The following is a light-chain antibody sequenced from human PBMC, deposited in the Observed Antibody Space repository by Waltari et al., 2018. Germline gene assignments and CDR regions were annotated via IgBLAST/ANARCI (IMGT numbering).Light chain of an antibody. CDR1: QGISSS. Sequence: AIRMTQSPSSFSASTGDRVTITCRAGQGISSSLAWYQPKQWKAPKLLIYAASTLQSGVPSRFSGSGSGTDFTLTISCLQSEDFATYYCQQYYSYPRTFGQGTKVEIK. CDR3: QQYYSYPRT. J-gene: IGKJ1*01. CDR2: AAS. V-gene: IGKV1-8*01.